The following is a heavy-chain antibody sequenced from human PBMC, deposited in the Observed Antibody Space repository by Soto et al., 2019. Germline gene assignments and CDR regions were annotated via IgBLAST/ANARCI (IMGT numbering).Heavy chain of an antibody. D-gene: IGHD3-9*01. J-gene: IGHJ4*02. Sequence: QVQLVESGGGVVQPGRSLRLSCAASGFTFSSYAMHWVRQAPGKGLEWVAVISYDGSNKYYADSVKGRFTISRDNSKNTLYLQMNSLRAEDTAVYYCARSMTFYYDILPGYYSSRPVDYWGQGTLVTVSS. CDR3: ARSMTFYYDILPGYYSSRPVDY. CDR2: ISYDGSNK. V-gene: IGHV3-30-3*01. CDR1: GFTFSSYA.